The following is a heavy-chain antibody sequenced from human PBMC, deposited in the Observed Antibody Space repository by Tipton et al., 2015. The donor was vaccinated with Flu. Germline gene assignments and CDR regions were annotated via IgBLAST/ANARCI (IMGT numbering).Heavy chain of an antibody. V-gene: IGHV3-21*06. CDR2: ISSTGNYI. Sequence: SLRLSCAASGFSFSSNTMNWVRQAPGKGLQWVSSISSTGNYIYSADSLKGRFSISRDNAKNVLYLQMNSVRAEDTAVYYCARARDGYNSGQDYWGQGTLVTVSS. CDR1: GFSFSSNT. CDR3: ARARDGYNSGQDY. D-gene: IGHD5-24*01. J-gene: IGHJ4*02.